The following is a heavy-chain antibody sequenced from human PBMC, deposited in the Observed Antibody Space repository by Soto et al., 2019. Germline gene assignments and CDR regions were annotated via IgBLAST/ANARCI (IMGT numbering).Heavy chain of an antibody. V-gene: IGHV1-2*04. J-gene: IGHJ4*02. Sequence: ASVKVSCKASGYTFTGYYMHWVRQAPGQGLEWMGWINPNSGGTNYAQKFQGWVTMTRDTSISTAYMELSRLRSDDTAVYYCARATQITVTTFDYWGQGTLVTVSS. D-gene: IGHD4-17*01. CDR2: INPNSGGT. CDR3: ARATQITVTTFDY. CDR1: GYTFTGYY.